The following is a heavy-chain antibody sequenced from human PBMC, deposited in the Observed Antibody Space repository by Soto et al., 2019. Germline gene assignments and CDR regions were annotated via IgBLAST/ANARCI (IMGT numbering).Heavy chain of an antibody. CDR1: GFTFSSYS. Sequence: EVQLVESGGGLVQPGGSLRLSCAASGFTFSSYSMNWVRQAPGKGLEWVSYISSSSSTIYYADSVKGRFTISRDNAKNSLYLQMNSLRDEETAVYYCARDSVHYYDSSGYDYYGMDVWGQGTTVTVSS. CDR2: ISSSSSTI. D-gene: IGHD3-22*01. J-gene: IGHJ6*02. V-gene: IGHV3-48*02. CDR3: ARDSVHYYDSSGYDYYGMDV.